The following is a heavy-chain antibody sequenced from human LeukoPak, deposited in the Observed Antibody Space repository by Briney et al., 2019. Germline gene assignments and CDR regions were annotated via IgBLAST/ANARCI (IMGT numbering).Heavy chain of an antibody. CDR3: ARFSNAHGVKFDY. CDR1: GGSISSGDFY. J-gene: IGHJ4*02. D-gene: IGHD2-8*01. Sequence: SQTLSLTCTVSGGSISSGDFYWSWVRQHPEKGLEWIGYIYYSGTAYYNPSLKSRVTMSVDTSKNQFSLKLDSVAAADTAVYYCARFSNAHGVKFDYWGQGTLVTVSS. V-gene: IGHV4-31*03. CDR2: IYYSGTA.